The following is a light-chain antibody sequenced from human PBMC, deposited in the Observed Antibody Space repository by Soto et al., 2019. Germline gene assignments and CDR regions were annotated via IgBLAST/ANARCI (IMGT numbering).Light chain of an antibody. CDR1: SSDVGGYNY. CDR2: EVP. V-gene: IGLV2-8*01. J-gene: IGLJ1*01. Sequence: QSALTQPPSASGSPGQSVTISCTGTSSDVGGYNYVSWYQQHPGKAPKLLIYEVPKRPSGVPDRFSGSKSGNTASLTVAGLQADDEAEYYCCSNAGSHYYVFGTGTKLTAL. CDR3: CSNAGSHYYV.